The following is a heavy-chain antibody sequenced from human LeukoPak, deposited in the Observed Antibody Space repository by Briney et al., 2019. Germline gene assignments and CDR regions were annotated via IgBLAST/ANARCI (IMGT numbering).Heavy chain of an antibody. CDR1: GYTFTGFY. CDR3: ARDNRVNFDP. D-gene: IGHD2/OR15-2a*01. Sequence: ASVKVSCKASGYTFTGFYIHWVRQAPGQGLEWLGWISACNGNTNYAQKLQGRVTMTTDTSTSTAYMELRSLRSDDTAVYYCARDNRVNFDPWGQGTLVTVSS. J-gene: IGHJ5*02. V-gene: IGHV1-18*04. CDR2: ISACNGNT.